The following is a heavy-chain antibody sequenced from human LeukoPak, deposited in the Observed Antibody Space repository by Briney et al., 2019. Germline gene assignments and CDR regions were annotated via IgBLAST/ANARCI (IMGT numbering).Heavy chain of an antibody. CDR1: GGSFSSHY. J-gene: IGHJ4*02. CDR2: IYYSGST. V-gene: IGHV4-59*11. Sequence: PSETLSLTCTVSGGSFSSHYWTWIRQPPGKGLEWIGSIYYSGSTYYNPSLKSRVTISVDTSKNQFSLKLSSVTAADTAVYYCARGVGYSYGLFDYWGQGTLVTVSS. CDR3: ARGVGYSYGLFDY. D-gene: IGHD5-18*01.